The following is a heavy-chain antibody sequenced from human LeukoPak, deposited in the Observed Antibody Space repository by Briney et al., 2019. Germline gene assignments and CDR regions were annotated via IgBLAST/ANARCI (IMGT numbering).Heavy chain of an antibody. J-gene: IGHJ4*02. D-gene: IGHD2-8*01. CDR2: IYHSGST. Sequence: PSETLSPTCAVSGGSISSGGYSWSWIRQPPGKGLEWIGYIYHSGSTYYNPSLKSRVTISVDRSKNQFSLKLSSVTAADTAVYYCARDSADGYFDYWGQGTLVTVSS. V-gene: IGHV4-30-2*01. CDR1: GGSISSGGYS. CDR3: ARDSADGYFDY.